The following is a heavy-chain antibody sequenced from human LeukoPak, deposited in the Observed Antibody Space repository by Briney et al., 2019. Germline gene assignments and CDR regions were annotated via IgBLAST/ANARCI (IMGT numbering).Heavy chain of an antibody. CDR1: GGPISSGDYY. CDR2: IYYSGST. Sequence: SETLSLTCTVSGGPISSGDYYWSWIRQPPGKGLEWIGYIYYSGSTYYNPSLKSRVTISVDTSKNQFSLKLSSVTAADTAVYYCASSLDTAMVPADYWGQGTLVTVSS. J-gene: IGHJ4*02. V-gene: IGHV4-30-4*08. D-gene: IGHD5-18*01. CDR3: ASSLDTAMVPADY.